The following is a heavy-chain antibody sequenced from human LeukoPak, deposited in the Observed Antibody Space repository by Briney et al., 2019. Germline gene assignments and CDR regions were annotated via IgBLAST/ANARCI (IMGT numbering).Heavy chain of an antibody. CDR3: ARDGVVVPAAIPGGDAFDI. CDR2: ISYDGSNK. J-gene: IGHJ3*02. CDR1: GFTFSSYA. Sequence: PGRSLRLSCAASGFTFSSYAMHWVRQAPGKGLEWVAVISYDGSNKYYADSVKGRFTISRDNAKNSLYLQMNSLRAEDTAVYYCARDGVVVPAAIPGGDAFDIWGQGTMVTVSS. V-gene: IGHV3-30-3*01. D-gene: IGHD2-2*02.